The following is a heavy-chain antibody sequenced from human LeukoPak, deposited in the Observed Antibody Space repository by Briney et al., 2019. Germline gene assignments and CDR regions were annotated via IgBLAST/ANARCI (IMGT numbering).Heavy chain of an antibody. CDR2: VNPNSGGT. D-gene: IGHD3-9*01. V-gene: IGHV1-2*02. J-gene: IGHJ5*02. CDR3: ASNHYDILTGYQNWFDP. CDR1: GYTFTGYY. Sequence: APVKVSCKASGYTFTGYYMHWVRQAPGQGLEWMGWVNPNSGGTNYTQKFQGRVTMTRDTSISTAYMELSRLRSDDTAVCYCASNHYDILTGYQNWFDPWGQGTLVTVSS.